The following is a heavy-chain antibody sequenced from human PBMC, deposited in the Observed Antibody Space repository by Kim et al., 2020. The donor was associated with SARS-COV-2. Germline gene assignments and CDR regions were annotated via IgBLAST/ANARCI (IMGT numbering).Heavy chain of an antibody. J-gene: IGHJ6*02. CDR1: GFTFSSYG. V-gene: IGHV3-30*18. D-gene: IGHD2-2*01. CDR2: ISYNGSNK. CDR3: AKDFVVVPAAILYYGMDV. Sequence: GGSLRLSCEASGFTFSSYGLHWVRQAPGKGLEWVAIISYNGSNKYYADSGKGRFTISRDNSKNTLYLQMNSLRAEDTAVYYCAKDFVVVPAAILYYGMDVWGQGTTVTVSS.